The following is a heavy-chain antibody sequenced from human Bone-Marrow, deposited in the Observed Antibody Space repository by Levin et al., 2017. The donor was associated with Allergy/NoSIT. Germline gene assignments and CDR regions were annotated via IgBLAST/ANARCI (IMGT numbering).Heavy chain of an antibody. D-gene: IGHD2-2*01. V-gene: IGHV3-74*01. J-gene: IGHJ4*02. CDR3: AKGGCSATSCLDY. CDR1: GFTFSTYW. CDR2: INSGGSAT. Sequence: GGSLRLSCAVSGFTFSTYWMHWVRQAPGKGLVWVSRINSGGSATDYADSVKGRFTISRDNARNTLYLQMNSLSAEDTAVYYYAKGGCSATSCLDYWGQGTLVTVSS.